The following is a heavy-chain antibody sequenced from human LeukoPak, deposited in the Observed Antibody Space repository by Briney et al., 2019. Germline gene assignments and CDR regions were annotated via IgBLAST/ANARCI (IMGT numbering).Heavy chain of an antibody. Sequence: GRSLRLSCAASGFIFSSYAMHWVRQAPGKGLEWVAVISYDGSNKYYADSVKGRFTISRDNSKNTLYLQMNSLRAEDTAVYYCAREGSGSSSFYFDYWGQGTLVTVSS. CDR1: GFIFSSYA. D-gene: IGHD1-26*01. J-gene: IGHJ4*02. CDR2: ISYDGSNK. V-gene: IGHV3-30-3*01. CDR3: AREGSGSSSFYFDY.